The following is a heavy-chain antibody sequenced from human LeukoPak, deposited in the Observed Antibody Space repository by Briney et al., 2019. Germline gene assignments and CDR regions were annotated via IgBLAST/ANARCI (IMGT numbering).Heavy chain of an antibody. V-gene: IGHV3-11*04. J-gene: IGHJ6*03. CDR1: GFTFSDYY. Sequence: GGSLRLSCAASGFTFSDYYMSWIRQAPGKGLEWVSYISSSGSTIYYADSVKGRFTISRDNAKNSLHLQMNSLRAEDTAVYYCSAGHYYYYMDVWGKGTTVTVSS. D-gene: IGHD6-13*01. CDR2: ISSSGSTI. CDR3: SAGHYYYYMDV.